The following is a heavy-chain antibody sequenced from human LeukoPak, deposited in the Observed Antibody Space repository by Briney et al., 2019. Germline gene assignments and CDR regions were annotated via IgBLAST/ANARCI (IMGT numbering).Heavy chain of an antibody. J-gene: IGHJ3*02. D-gene: IGHD3-10*01. CDR2: VNAYNGDT. Sequence: ASVKVSCKASGYTFINYGITWVRQAPGQGLEWMGWVNAYNGDTNYGQNFQGRVTVTTDTYTRTGYMEVKSLRSDDTAVYYRARVTLHDYGSGRYAFDIWGQGTMVTVSS. V-gene: IGHV1-18*01. CDR3: ARVTLHDYGSGRYAFDI. CDR1: GYTFINYG.